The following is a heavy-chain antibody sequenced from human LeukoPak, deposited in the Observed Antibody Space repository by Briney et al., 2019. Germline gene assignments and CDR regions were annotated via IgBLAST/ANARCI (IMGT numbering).Heavy chain of an antibody. CDR3: ARHVNYRNSPRQIDY. D-gene: IGHD1-7*01. CDR2: IYYSGST. CDR1: GGSISSSSYY. Sequence: SETLSLTCTVSGGSISSSSYYWGWIRQPPGKGLEWIGSIYYSGSTYYNPSLKSRVTISVDTSKNQFSLKLSSVTAADTAVYYCARHVNYRNSPRQIDYWGQGTLVTVSS. V-gene: IGHV4-39*01. J-gene: IGHJ4*02.